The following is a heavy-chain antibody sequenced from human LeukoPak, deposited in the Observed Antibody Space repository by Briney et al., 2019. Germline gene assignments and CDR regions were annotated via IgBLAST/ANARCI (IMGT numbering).Heavy chain of an antibody. Sequence: GASVKASCKASGYTFTGYYMHWVRQAPGQGLEWMGRINPNSGGTNYAQKFQGRVTMTRDTSISTAYMELSRLRSDDTAVYYCARDLGYSYGYGNSNFDYWGQGTLVTVSS. V-gene: IGHV1-2*06. CDR3: ARDLGYSYGYGNSNFDY. CDR2: INPNSGGT. CDR1: GYTFTGYY. J-gene: IGHJ4*02. D-gene: IGHD5-18*01.